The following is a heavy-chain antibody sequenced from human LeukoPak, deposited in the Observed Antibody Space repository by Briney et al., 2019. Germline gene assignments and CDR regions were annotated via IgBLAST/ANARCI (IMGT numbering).Heavy chain of an antibody. Sequence: SETLSLTCAVSGGSISSGGYSWNWIRQPPGKGLEWIGYIYYSGSTYYNPSLKSRVAISVDTSKNQFSLKLSSVTAADTAVYYCAREDDNSGYYSGAFDYWGQGTLVTVSS. CDR1: GGSISSGGYS. CDR2: IYYSGST. J-gene: IGHJ4*02. D-gene: IGHD3-22*01. CDR3: AREDDNSGYYSGAFDY. V-gene: IGHV4-30-4*07.